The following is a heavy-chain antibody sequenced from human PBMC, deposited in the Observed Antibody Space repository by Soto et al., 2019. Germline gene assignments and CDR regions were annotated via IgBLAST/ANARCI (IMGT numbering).Heavy chain of an antibody. V-gene: IGHV1-8*01. Sequence: ASGKVCCKSSGHSFTSYYINEERQATGQGLERMGWMYPISGNTGYAQKFQSRVTISRNTAISAVYMVLSRLRSEDTAVYYCARGQMGLLWFGHLPYGMDVWRQGTTFTVS. D-gene: IGHD3-10*01. J-gene: IGHJ6*02. CDR1: GHSFTSYY. CDR3: ARGQMGLLWFGHLPYGMDV. CDR2: MYPISGNT.